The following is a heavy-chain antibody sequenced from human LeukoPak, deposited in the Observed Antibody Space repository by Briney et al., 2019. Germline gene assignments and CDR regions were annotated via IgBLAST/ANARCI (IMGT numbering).Heavy chain of an antibody. CDR1: GFTFGSYW. Sequence: GGSLRLSCSASGFTFGSYWMSWVRQAPGKGLEWVVNIKQDGSEKYYVDSVKGRFTISRDNAKNSLSLQMNSLRAEDTAVYYCARMDIGLVRDWGQGTLVTVSS. CDR2: IKQDGSEK. V-gene: IGHV3-7*01. CDR3: ARMDIGLVRD. D-gene: IGHD3-10*01. J-gene: IGHJ4*02.